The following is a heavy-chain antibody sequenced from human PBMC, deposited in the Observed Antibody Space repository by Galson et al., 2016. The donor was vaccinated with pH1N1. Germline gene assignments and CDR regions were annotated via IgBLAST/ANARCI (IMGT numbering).Heavy chain of an antibody. CDR3: SRDLPYYYESGKDRGLVDV. CDR2: IRSNAFGRTT. D-gene: IGHD3-10*01. J-gene: IGHJ6*04. V-gene: IGHV3-49*04. CDR1: GFTFGDYS. Sequence: SLRLSCAASGFTFGDYSLNWVRQAPGKGLEWVGFIRSNAFGRTTEYAASVKGRFTVSRDDSKNIAYLQLNSLKTEDTAVYYCSRDLPYYYESGKDRGLVDVWGKGTTVIVSS.